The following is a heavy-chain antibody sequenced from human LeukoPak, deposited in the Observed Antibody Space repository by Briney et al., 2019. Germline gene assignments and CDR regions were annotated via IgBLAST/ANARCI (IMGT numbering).Heavy chain of an antibody. CDR3: ARGPLWFGELSRFQH. CDR2: INHSGST. Sequence: SETLSLTCTVSGYSISNGYYWSWIRQPPGKGLEWIGEINHSGSTNYNPSLKSRVTISVDTSKNQFSLKLSSVTAADTAVYYCARGPLWFGELSRFQHWGQGTLVTVSS. V-gene: IGHV4-34*01. J-gene: IGHJ1*01. CDR1: GYSISNGYY. D-gene: IGHD3-10*01.